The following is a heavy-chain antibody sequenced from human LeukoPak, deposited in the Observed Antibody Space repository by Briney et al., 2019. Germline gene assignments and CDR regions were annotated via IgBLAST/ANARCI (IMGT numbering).Heavy chain of an antibody. D-gene: IGHD2-8*01. Sequence: SETLSLTCTVSGYSISSGYYWGWIRQPPGKGLEWIGSIYHSGSTYYNPSLKSRVTISVDTSKNQFSLKLSSVTAADTAEYYCARTREMVYAPDYWGQGTLVTVSS. J-gene: IGHJ4*02. CDR3: ARTREMVYAPDY. CDR2: IYHSGST. V-gene: IGHV4-38-2*02. CDR1: GYSISSGYY.